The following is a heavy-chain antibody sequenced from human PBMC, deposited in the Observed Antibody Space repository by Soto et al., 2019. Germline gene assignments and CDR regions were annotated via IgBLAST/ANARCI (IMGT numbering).Heavy chain of an antibody. J-gene: IGHJ5*02. CDR2: IKQDGSEQ. CDR1: GFSFSSYW. D-gene: IGHD4-4*01. CDR3: ARVQVTRGYNWFDP. V-gene: IGHV3-7*01. Sequence: EVQLAESGGGLVQPGGSLRLSCAASGFSFSSYWMSWVRQAPGKGLEWVANIKQDGSEQYYVDSVKGRFTISRDNAKNSLYLQMNSLRAEDTAVYYCARVQVTRGYNWFDPWGQGTLVTVSS.